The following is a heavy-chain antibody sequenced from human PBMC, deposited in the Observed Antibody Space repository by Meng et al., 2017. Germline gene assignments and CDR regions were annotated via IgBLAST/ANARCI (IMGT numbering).Heavy chain of an antibody. Sequence: GRRVQFGAGGKKPGSSVKVSCKASGGTFSSYAISWGRQAPGQGLEWMGGIIPIFGTANYAQKFQGRVTITADESTSTAYMELSSLRSEDTAVYYCASNDGTGDRTGGDYWGQGTLVTVSS. J-gene: IGHJ4*02. V-gene: IGHV1-69*01. CDR3: ASNDGTGDRTGGDY. CDR2: IIPIFGTA. CDR1: GGTFSSYA. D-gene: IGHD7-27*01.